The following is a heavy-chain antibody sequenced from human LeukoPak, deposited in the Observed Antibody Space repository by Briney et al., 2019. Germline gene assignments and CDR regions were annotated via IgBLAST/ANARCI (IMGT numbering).Heavy chain of an antibody. D-gene: IGHD3-10*01. J-gene: IGHJ4*02. V-gene: IGHV3-9*01. Sequence: GGSLRLSCAASGFTFDNYAMHWVRQAPGKGLEWVSGISWNSGSIDYADSVKGRFTISRDNAKNSLYLQMNSLRAEDTALYYCAKDMYPYGSGSLEVDYWGQGTLVTVSS. CDR3: AKDMYPYGSGSLEVDY. CDR2: ISWNSGSI. CDR1: GFTFDNYA.